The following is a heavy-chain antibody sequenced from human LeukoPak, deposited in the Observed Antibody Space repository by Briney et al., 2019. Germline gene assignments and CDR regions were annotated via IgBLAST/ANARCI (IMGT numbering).Heavy chain of an antibody. V-gene: IGHV3-7*01. CDR2: INQDGSEI. CDR3: ARAVSMGRGDY. D-gene: IGHD5-24*01. Sequence: GGSLRLSCAASGFTFSNYWMSWVRQAPGKGLEWLANINQDGSEIYYVDSVKGRFTISRDNGKNSLYLQINSLRADDTAVYYCARAVSMGRGDYWGQGTLVTVSS. J-gene: IGHJ4*02. CDR1: GFTFSNYW.